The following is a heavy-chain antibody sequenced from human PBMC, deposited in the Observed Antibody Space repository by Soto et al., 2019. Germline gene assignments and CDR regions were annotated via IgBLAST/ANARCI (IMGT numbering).Heavy chain of an antibody. V-gene: IGHV3-33*01. D-gene: IGHD1-26*01. CDR3: ARDPPEWELLLDY. Sequence: GGSLRLSCAASGFTFSSYAMHWVRQAPGKGLEWVGFIWFDGSNTFYAEYVKGRFTISRDNAKNTLYLQMNSLRAEDTAVYYCARDPPEWELLLDYWGQGTPVTVSS. CDR1: GFTFSSYA. J-gene: IGHJ4*02. CDR2: IWFDGSNT.